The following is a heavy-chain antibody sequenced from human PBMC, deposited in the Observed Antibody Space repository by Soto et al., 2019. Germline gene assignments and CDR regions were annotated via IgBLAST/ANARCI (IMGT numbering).Heavy chain of an antibody. V-gene: IGHV5-10-1*01. J-gene: IGHJ6*02. D-gene: IGHD2-8*01. Sequence: GESLKISCKASGYSFTSYWISWVRQMPGKGLEWMGRIDPSDSYIDYSPAFQCHVTIAVDKAPTTAYLQWSSLKASDTAIYYCATLNKLQPSDGMDVWGQGTTVTVS. CDR3: ATLNKLQPSDGMDV. CDR1: GYSFTSYW. CDR2: IDPSDSYI.